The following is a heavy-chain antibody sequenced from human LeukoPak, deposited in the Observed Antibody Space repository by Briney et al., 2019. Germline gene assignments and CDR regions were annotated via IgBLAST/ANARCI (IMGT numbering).Heavy chain of an antibody. CDR1: GGSITTGPYY. D-gene: IGHD2-15*01. J-gene: IGHJ4*02. V-gene: IGHV4-39*01. Sequence: SETLSLTCTVSGGSITTGPYYWSWIRRPPGKGLEWIATIYHTGGSYYNSSLKGRATISVDTSESQFSLKLSSVTAADTALYYCARSLVVAATVDYWGQGALVTVSS. CDR3: ARSLVVAATVDY. CDR2: IYHTGGS.